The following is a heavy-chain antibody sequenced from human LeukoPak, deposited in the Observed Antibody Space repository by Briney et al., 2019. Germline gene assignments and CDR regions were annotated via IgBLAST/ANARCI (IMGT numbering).Heavy chain of an antibody. CDR3: ARRGGLFSGSYYYYFDY. CDR1: GGSISSSSYY. Sequence: SETLSLTCTVSGGSISSSSYYWGWIRQPPGKGLEWIGSIYYSGSTYYNPSLKSRVTISVDTSKNQFSLKLSSVTAADTAVYYCARRGGLFSGSYYYYFDYWGQGTLVTVSS. V-gene: IGHV4-39*01. D-gene: IGHD1-26*01. CDR2: IYYSGST. J-gene: IGHJ4*02.